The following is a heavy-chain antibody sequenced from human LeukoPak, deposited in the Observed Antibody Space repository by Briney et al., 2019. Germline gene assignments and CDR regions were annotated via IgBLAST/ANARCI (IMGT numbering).Heavy chain of an antibody. CDR2: INSDGRTT. V-gene: IGHV3-74*01. D-gene: IGHD3-22*01. Sequence: GGSLRLSCAPSGFTFSTYSMNWVRQAPGKGLVWVSRINSDGRTTIYADSVKGRFTISRDNAKNTLYLQMNSLRAEDTAVYYCAREGYYDSSGYSIRFSYWGQGTLVTVSS. CDR1: GFTFSTYS. CDR3: AREGYYDSSGYSIRFSY. J-gene: IGHJ4*02.